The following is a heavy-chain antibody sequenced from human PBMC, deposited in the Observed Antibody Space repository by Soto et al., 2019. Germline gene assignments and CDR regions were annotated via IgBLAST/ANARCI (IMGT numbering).Heavy chain of an antibody. D-gene: IGHD3-22*01. CDR3: AREWRVAYYYDSSGYPYYFDY. J-gene: IGHJ4*02. Sequence: EVQLVESGGGLVQPGGSLRLSCAASGFTFSSYEMNWVRQAPGKGLEWVSYISSSGSTIYYADYVKGRFTISRDNAKNSLSLQMNSLRAEDTAVYYCAREWRVAYYYDSSGYPYYFDYWGQGTLVTVSS. CDR2: ISSSGSTI. V-gene: IGHV3-48*03. CDR1: GFTFSSYE.